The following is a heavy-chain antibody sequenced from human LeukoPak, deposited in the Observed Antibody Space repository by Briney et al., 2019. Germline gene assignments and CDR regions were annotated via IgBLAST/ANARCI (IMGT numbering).Heavy chain of an antibody. J-gene: IGHJ4*02. CDR2: ISYDGSNK. Sequence: GGSLRLSCTGSGFTFSSYAMHWVRQAPGKGLEWVAVISYDGSNKYYADSMKGRFTISRDNSKNTLYLQMNSLRAEDTAVYYCARGQRRHTDMAPSFDYWGQGTLVTVSS. D-gene: IGHD5-18*01. V-gene: IGHV3-30*04. CDR1: GFTFSSYA. CDR3: ARGQRRHTDMAPSFDY.